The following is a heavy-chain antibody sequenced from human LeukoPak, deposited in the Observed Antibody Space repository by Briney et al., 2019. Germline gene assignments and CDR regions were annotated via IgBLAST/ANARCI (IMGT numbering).Heavy chain of an antibody. CDR3: ARGSYDSSDFEYFHH. CDR1: GYTFTSYG. V-gene: IGHV1-18*01. Sequence: ASVKVSCKASGYTFTSYGISWVRQAPGQGLEWMGWISAYNGNTNYAQKFQGRVTMTEDTSTDTAYMELSSLRSEDTAVYYCARGSYDSSDFEYFHHWGQGTLVTVSS. D-gene: IGHD3-22*01. CDR2: ISAYNGNT. J-gene: IGHJ1*01.